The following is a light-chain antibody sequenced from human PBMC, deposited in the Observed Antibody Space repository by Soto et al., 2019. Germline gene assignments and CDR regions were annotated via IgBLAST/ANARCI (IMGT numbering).Light chain of an antibody. CDR1: QPVSAY. CDR3: QQAKAFPRT. V-gene: IGKV1-12*01. J-gene: IGKJ1*01. CDR2: NVS. Sequence: DIQMTQSPSSVSASVGDRVAITCRASQPVSAYLAWYQQKPGKAPNVLIYNVSSLHVGVPSKFSGSGSGTEFTLTINGLQPEDVATYFCQQAKAFPRTFGQGSRVEV.